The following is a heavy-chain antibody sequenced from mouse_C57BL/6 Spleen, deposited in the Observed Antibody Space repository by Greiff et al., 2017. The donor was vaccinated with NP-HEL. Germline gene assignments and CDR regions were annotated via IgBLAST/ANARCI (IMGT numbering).Heavy chain of an antibody. V-gene: IGHV5-17*01. Sequence: VQLKESGGGLVKPGGSLKLSCAASGFTFSDYGMHWVRQAPEKGLEWVAYISSGSSTIYYADTVKGRFTISRDNAKNTLFLQKTSLRSEDTAMYYCARGGSSLYYYAMDYWGQGTSVTVSS. CDR1: GFTFSDYG. J-gene: IGHJ4*01. D-gene: IGHD1-1*01. CDR3: ARGGSSLYYYAMDY. CDR2: ISSGSSTI.